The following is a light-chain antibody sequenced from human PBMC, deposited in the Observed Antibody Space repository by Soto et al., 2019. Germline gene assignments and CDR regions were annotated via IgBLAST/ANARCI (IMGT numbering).Light chain of an antibody. CDR3: QSYDSSLSVAYV. CDR1: SSNIGAGYD. J-gene: IGLJ1*01. Sequence: QSVLTQPPSVSGAPGQRVTISCTGSSSNIGAGYDVHWYQQLPGTAPKLLIYGNSNRPSGVTDRFSGSKSGTAASLAITGLQAEDEADYYCQSYDSSLSVAYVFGTGTKLTVL. V-gene: IGLV1-40*01. CDR2: GNS.